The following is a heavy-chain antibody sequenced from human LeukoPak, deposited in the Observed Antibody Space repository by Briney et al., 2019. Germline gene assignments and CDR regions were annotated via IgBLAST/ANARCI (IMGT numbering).Heavy chain of an antibody. CDR3: AKGSRSIAVDNLCDY. CDR1: GFTFSSAA. Sequence: GGSLRLSCAASGFTFSSAAMSWVRQAQWKGLEWVSIISSSGGSTYYADSVKGRFIISRDNSKNTLYLQMNSLRAEDTAVYYCAKGSRSIAVDNLCDYWGQGSLVTVSS. J-gene: IGHJ4*02. V-gene: IGHV3-23*01. D-gene: IGHD6-19*01. CDR2: ISSSGGST.